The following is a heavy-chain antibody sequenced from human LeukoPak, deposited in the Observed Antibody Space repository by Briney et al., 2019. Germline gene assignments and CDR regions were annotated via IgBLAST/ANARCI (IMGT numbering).Heavy chain of an antibody. J-gene: IGHJ4*02. CDR3: AKDLYRWELLGYFDY. Sequence: PGRSLRLSCAASGFTFDDYAMHWVRQAPGKGLEWVSGISWNSGSIGYADSVKGRFTISRDNAKNSLYLQMNSLRAEDTALYYCAKDLYRWELLGYFDYWGQGTLVTVSS. D-gene: IGHD1-26*01. V-gene: IGHV3-9*01. CDR1: GFTFDDYA. CDR2: ISWNSGSI.